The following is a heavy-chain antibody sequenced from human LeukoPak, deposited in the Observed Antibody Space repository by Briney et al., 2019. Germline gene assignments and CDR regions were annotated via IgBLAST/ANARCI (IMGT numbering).Heavy chain of an antibody. D-gene: IGHD5-24*01. CDR3: ARDGRMATTDTEQFDY. Sequence: GGSLRLSCVASGFTFSSYWMHWVRQAPGKGLVWVSHINSGRSSTSYADSVKGRFTISRDNAKNALYLQMNSLRVEDTAVYYCARDGRMATTDTEQFDYWGQGTLVTVSS. J-gene: IGHJ4*02. V-gene: IGHV3-74*01. CDR1: GFTFSSYW. CDR2: INSGRSST.